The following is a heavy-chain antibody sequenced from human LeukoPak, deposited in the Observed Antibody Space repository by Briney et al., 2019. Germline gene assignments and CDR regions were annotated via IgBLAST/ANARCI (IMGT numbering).Heavy chain of an antibody. CDR2: ISYDGSNK. CDR1: GFTFSSYG. D-gene: IGHD6-13*01. Sequence: PGGSLRLSCAASGFTFSSYGMHWVRQAPGKGLEWVAVISYDGSNKYYADSVKGRFTISRDNSKNTLYLQMNSLRAEDTAVYYCAKGPQQQLVPIDYWGQGTLVTVSS. J-gene: IGHJ4*02. V-gene: IGHV3-30*18. CDR3: AKGPQQQLVPIDY.